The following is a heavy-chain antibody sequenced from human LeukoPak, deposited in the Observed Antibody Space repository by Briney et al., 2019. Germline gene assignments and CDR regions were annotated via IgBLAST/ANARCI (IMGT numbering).Heavy chain of an antibody. V-gene: IGHV3-48*03. CDR1: GFTFSSYE. D-gene: IGHD3-22*01. CDR2: ISSSGSTI. Sequence: GGFLRLSCAASGFTFSSYEMNWVRQAPGKGLEWVSYISSSGSTIYYADSVKGRFTISRDNAKNSLYLQMNSLRAEDTAVYYCAREDYYDSSGYYSDAFDIWGQGTMVTVSS. CDR3: AREDYYDSSGYYSDAFDI. J-gene: IGHJ3*02.